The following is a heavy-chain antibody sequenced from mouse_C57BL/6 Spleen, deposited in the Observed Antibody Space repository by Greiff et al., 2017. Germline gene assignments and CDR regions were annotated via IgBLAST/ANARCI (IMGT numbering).Heavy chain of an antibody. CDR2: INPSSGYT. D-gene: IGHD1-1*01. CDR3: SRSDCGSRYYFDY. V-gene: IGHV1-4*01. J-gene: IGHJ2*01. CDR1: GYTFTSYT. Sequence: VQLQQSGAELARPGASVKMSCKASGYTFTSYTMHWVKQRPGQGLEWIGHINPSSGYTKYNKKFKDKATLTADKSSSTAYMQLSSLTSEDSAVYYFSRSDCGSRYYFDYWGQGTTLTVSS.